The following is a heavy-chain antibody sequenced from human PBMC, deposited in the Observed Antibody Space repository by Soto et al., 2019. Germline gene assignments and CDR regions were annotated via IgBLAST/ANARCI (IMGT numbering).Heavy chain of an antibody. CDR2: ISAYNGNT. Sequence: ASVKVSCKASGYTFTSYGISWVRQAPGQGLEWMGWISAYNGNTNYAQKLQGRVTMTTDTSTSTAYMELRSLRSDDTAVYYCARDSDYYGSGSYYNPGDYFDYWGQGTLVTVSS. V-gene: IGHV1-18*01. CDR3: ARDSDYYGSGSYYNPGDYFDY. J-gene: IGHJ4*02. CDR1: GYTFTSYG. D-gene: IGHD3-10*01.